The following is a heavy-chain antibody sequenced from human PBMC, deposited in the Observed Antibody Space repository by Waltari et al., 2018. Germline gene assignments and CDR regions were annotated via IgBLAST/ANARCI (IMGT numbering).Heavy chain of an antibody. Sequence: QVQLQESGPGLVKPSETLSLTCTVSGGSIRSYYWSWIRQPPGKGLEWIGYIYYSGSTNYNPSLKSRVTISVDTSKNQFSLKLSSVTAADTAVYYCARGDGYNHPSVGYWGQGTLVTVSS. CDR3: ARGDGYNHPSVGY. CDR2: IYYSGST. CDR1: GGSIRSYY. V-gene: IGHV4-59*01. J-gene: IGHJ4*02. D-gene: IGHD5-12*01.